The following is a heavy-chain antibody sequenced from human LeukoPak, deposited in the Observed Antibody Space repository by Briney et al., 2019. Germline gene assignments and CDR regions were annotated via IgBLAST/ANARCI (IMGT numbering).Heavy chain of an antibody. D-gene: IGHD1-26*01. CDR2: ISGSAGST. V-gene: IGHV3-23*01. J-gene: IGHJ3*02. Sequence: PGGSLRLSCAASGLTFSNYAMSWVRQAPGKGLEWVSAISGSAGSTYYADSVKGRFTISRDNSKNTLYLQMNSLRAEDTAVYYCARIQAEYVVGATKDAFDIWGQGTMVTVSS. CDR1: GLTFSNYA. CDR3: ARIQAEYVVGATKDAFDI.